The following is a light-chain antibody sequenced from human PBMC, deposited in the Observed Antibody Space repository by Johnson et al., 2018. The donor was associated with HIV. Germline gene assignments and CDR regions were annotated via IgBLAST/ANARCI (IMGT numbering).Light chain of an antibody. CDR2: DNN. J-gene: IGLJ1*01. V-gene: IGLV1-51*01. CDR1: SSNIGNNY. CDR3: GTWDSSLSAGV. Sequence: QSVLTQPPSVSAAPGQKVTISCSGSSSNIGNNYVSWYQQLPGTAPKLLIYDNNKRPSGIPDRFSGSKSGTSATLCITGLQTWDEADYYCGTWDSSLSAGVFGTGAKVTGL.